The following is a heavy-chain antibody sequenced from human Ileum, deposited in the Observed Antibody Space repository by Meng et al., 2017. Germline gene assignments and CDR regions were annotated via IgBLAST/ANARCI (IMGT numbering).Heavy chain of an antibody. CDR3: VRGLLVPNAIRTEYFPL. CDR1: GVAFEGYC. D-gene: IGHD2-2*02. J-gene: IGHJ1*01. V-gene: IGHV4-34*01. CDR2: INHSGST. Sequence: QAQLQQWGAGLFKPSETLSLSSAVYGVAFEGYCWTWIRQSPGKGLEWIGEINHSGSTNFNPSLKSRVTMSVDTSKKQFSLNLTSVTAADTAMYYCVRGLLVPNAIRTEYFPLWGQGTLVTVSS.